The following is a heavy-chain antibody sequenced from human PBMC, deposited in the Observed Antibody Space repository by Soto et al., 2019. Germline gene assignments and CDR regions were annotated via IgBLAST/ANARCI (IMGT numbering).Heavy chain of an antibody. Sequence: QVQLVQSGAEVKKPGSSVKVSCKASGGTLNKHAITWVRRAPGEGMDWLGGIIPRFGKPNYSQKFKGRVTITADESTNTSHKELNSLTSDDTAVYYCARGGTSGWLKGAYDVWGQGTMVTVSS. V-gene: IGHV1-69*01. J-gene: IGHJ3*01. CDR2: IIPRFGKP. CDR3: ARGGTSGWLKGAYDV. D-gene: IGHD6-19*01. CDR1: GGTLNKHA.